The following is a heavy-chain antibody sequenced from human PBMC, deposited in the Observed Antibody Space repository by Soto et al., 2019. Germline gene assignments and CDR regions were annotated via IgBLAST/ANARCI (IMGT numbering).Heavy chain of an antibody. D-gene: IGHD1-1*01. CDR2: ISAYNGNT. CDR1: GYTFTSYG. J-gene: IGHJ6*02. Sequence: QVQLVQSGAEVKKPGASVKVSCKASGYTFTSYGISWVRQAPGQGLEWMGWISAYNGNTNYAQKLQGRVTMTTDTSTSTAYMELRSLRSDDTAVYYCAKTRVRLRRTPHGMDVWGQGTTVTVSS. CDR3: AKTRVRLRRTPHGMDV. V-gene: IGHV1-18*01.